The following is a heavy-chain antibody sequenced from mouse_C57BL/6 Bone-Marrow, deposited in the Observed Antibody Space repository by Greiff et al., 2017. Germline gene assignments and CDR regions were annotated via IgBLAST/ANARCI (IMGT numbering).Heavy chain of an antibody. Sequence: QVQLQQSGAELARPGASVKLSCKASGYTFTSYGISWVKQRTGQGLEWIGEIYPRSGNTYYNEKFKGKATLTADKSSSTAYMELRSLTSEDSAVYFCARKDYSNYGYFDVWGTGTTVTVSS. D-gene: IGHD2-5*01. CDR2: IYPRSGNT. V-gene: IGHV1-81*01. CDR1: GYTFTSYG. J-gene: IGHJ1*03. CDR3: ARKDYSNYGYFDV.